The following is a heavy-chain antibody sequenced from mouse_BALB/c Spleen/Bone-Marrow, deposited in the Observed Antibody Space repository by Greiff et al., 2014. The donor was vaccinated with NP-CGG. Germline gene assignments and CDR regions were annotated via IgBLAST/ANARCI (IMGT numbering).Heavy chain of an antibody. D-gene: IGHD1-2*01. J-gene: IGHJ4*01. CDR1: GFTFSDYY. CDR2: ISDGGSYT. Sequence: EVKLVESGGGLVKPGGSLKLSCAASGFTFSDYYMYWVRQTPEKRLEWVATISDGGSYTYYPDSVKGRFTISRDNAKNNLYLQMSSPKSEDTAMYYCARDRRITTATYAMDYWGQGTSVTVSS. V-gene: IGHV5-4*02. CDR3: ARDRRITTATYAMDY.